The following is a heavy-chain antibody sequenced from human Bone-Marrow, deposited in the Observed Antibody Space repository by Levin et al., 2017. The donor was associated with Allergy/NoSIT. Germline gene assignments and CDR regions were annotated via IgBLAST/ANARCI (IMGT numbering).Heavy chain of an antibody. J-gene: IGHJ4*02. V-gene: IGHV3-23*01. CDR1: GFTFSSYA. CDR3: AKERDYDFDSYFDY. Sequence: LSLTCAASGFTFSSYAMSWVRQAPGKGLEWVSAISGSGGSTYYADSVKGRFTISRDNSKNTLYLQMNSLRAEDTAVYYCAKERDYDFDSYFDYWGQGTLVTVSS. D-gene: IGHD3-3*01. CDR2: ISGSGGST.